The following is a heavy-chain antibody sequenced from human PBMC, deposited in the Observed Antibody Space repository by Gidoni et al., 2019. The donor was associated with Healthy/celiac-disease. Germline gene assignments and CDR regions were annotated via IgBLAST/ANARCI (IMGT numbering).Heavy chain of an antibody. CDR3: ARHEIVVVPAAIPNWFDP. CDR1: GGSISSSSYY. CDR2: IYYSGST. D-gene: IGHD2-2*01. Sequence: QLQLQESGPGLVKPSETLSLTCTVSGGSISSSSYYWGWIRQPPGKGLEWIGSIYYSGSTYYNPSLNSRVTISVDTSKTQFSLKLSSVTAADTAVYYCARHEIVVVPAAIPNWFDPWGQGTLVTVSS. V-gene: IGHV4-39*01. J-gene: IGHJ5*02.